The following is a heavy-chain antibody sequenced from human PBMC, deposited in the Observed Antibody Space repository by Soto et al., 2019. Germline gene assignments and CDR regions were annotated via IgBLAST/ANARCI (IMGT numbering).Heavy chain of an antibody. CDR1: GVSISSYY. V-gene: IGHV4-59*08. Sequence: SETLSLTCTFSGVSISSYYWSWIRQPTGKGLEWIGYIYYSGSTNYNPSLKSRVTISVDTSKNQFSLKLSSVTAADTAVYYCAGHGLGSYYNSPYYFDYWGQGTLVTVSS. CDR3: AGHGLGSYYNSPYYFDY. D-gene: IGHD3-10*01. CDR2: IYYSGST. J-gene: IGHJ4*02.